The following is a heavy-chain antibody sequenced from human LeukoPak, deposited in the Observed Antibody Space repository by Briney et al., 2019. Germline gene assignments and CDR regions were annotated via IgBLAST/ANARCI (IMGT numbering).Heavy chain of an antibody. V-gene: IGHV3-66*01. Sequence: GGSLRLSCAAYGFTVSSNYMSSVRQAAGEGLEWDSVIDSGGRTYYAVSVKGRFTITRDNSKITLYLEMNSLRAEDTAVYYCVRERGPFDAFDIWGQGTMVTVS. CDR3: VRERGPFDAFDI. J-gene: IGHJ3*02. CDR1: GFTVSSNY. CDR2: IDSGGRT.